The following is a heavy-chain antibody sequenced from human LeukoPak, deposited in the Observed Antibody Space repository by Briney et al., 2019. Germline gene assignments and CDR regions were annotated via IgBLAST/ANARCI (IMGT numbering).Heavy chain of an antibody. V-gene: IGHV1-2*02. D-gene: IGHD6-19*01. CDR2: INPNSGGA. CDR3: ASDSSSSGWDPTSFMDY. J-gene: IGHJ4*02. Sequence: ASVKVSCKASGYTFTGHHIHWVRQAPGQGLEWMGWINPNSGGANSAQKFLGRVSMTRDTSISTVHMDLASLTSDDTAVYYCASDSSSSGWDPTSFMDYWGRGTLVTVSS. CDR1: GYTFTGHH.